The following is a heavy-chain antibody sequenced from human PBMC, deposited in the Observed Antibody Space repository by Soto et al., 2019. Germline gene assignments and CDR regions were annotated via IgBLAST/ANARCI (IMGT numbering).Heavy chain of an antibody. CDR1: GGSISSSSYY. CDR3: ARPARQDTVACNY. J-gene: IGHJ4*02. Sequence: QLHLQESGPGLVKPSETLSLTCTVSGGSISSSSYYWGWIRQPPGKGLEWIGSIYYTGNTHYNPPLKSRATVSIATSKTQFSLNLNSLTATDTAVYYCARPARQDTVACNYWGQGTLVTVSS. D-gene: IGHD5-12*01. CDR2: IYYTGNT. V-gene: IGHV4-39*01.